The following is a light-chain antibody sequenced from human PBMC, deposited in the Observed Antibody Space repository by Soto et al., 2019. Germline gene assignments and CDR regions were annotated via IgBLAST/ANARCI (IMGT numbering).Light chain of an antibody. CDR2: LGS. CDR3: MQALQFPLT. Sequence: DIVMTQSPLSLPVTPGVPSSISCISSHSLLHSNGYNYLDWYLQKPGQSPQLLIYLGSNRASGVPDRFSGSGSGTDFTLKISRVEAEDVGVYYCMQALQFPLTFGGGTKVDIK. CDR1: HSLLHSNGYNY. J-gene: IGKJ4*01. V-gene: IGKV2-28*01.